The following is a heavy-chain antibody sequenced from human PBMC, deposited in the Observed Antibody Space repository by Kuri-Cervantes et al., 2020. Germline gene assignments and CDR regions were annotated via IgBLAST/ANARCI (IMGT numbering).Heavy chain of an antibody. D-gene: IGHD6-19*01. CDR1: GLIFSNYG. V-gene: IGHV3-30*03. CDR2: ISYDGSNK. J-gene: IGHJ4*02. Sequence: GESLKISCAASGLIFSNYGMHWVRQAPGKGLEWVAVISYDGSNKYYADSVKGRFTISRDNAKNSLYLQMNSLRDEDTAVYYCARDRGSGWPGTTDYWGQGTLVTVSS. CDR3: ARDRGSGWPGTTDY.